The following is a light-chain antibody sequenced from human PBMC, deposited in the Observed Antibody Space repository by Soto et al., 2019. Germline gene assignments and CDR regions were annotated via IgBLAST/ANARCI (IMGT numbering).Light chain of an antibody. CDR1: QSISTY. CDR2: GAS. Sequence: DIQMTQSASPLSASVGDRVTITCRASQSISTYLNWYQQKPGKAPKLLIYGASSLQSGVPSRFSGSGSGTDFTLTISSLQPEDFGTYYCQQYNSYWTLGPGTKVDIK. CDR3: QQYNSYWT. V-gene: IGKV1-39*01. J-gene: IGKJ1*01.